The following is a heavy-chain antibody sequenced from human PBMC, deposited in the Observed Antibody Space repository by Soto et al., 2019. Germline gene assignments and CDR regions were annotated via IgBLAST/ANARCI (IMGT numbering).Heavy chain of an antibody. J-gene: IGHJ4*02. CDR1: GGSISSGGYS. Sequence: PSETLSLTCAVSGGSISSGGYSWSWIRQPPGKGLEWIGYIYHSGSTYYNPSLKSRVTISVDTSKNKFSLKLSSVTAAVTAVYYCARHPHWTYYFDYWGQGTLVTVSS. D-gene: IGHD1-1*01. V-gene: IGHV4-30-2*01. CDR3: ARHPHWTYYFDY. CDR2: IYHSGST.